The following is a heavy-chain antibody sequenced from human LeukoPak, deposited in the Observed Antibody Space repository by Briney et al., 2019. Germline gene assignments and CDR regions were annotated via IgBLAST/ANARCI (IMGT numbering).Heavy chain of an antibody. V-gene: IGHV4-38-2*01. CDR2: IYHSGST. D-gene: IGHD2/OR15-2a*01. CDR3: ARHPVPEIYFA. J-gene: IGHJ4*02. Sequence: SETLSLTCAVSGYSISRGYYWGWIRQPPGKGLEWIGSIYHSGSTYYNPSLKSRVTISVDTSKNQFSLKLSSVTAADTAVYYCARHPVPEIYFAWGQGTLVTVSS. CDR1: GYSISRGYY.